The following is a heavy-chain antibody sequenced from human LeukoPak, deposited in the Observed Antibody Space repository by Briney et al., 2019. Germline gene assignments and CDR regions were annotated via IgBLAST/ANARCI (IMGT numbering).Heavy chain of an antibody. CDR1: GFSFSSYW. CDR2: ISNTGSII. V-gene: IGHV3-48*04. J-gene: IGHJ3*02. CDR3: AREHMGVSAFDI. Sequence: GGSLRLSCAASGFSFSSYWMSWVRQAPGKGLEWISYISNTGSIIYYADSVKGRFTISRDNAKNSLYLQMNSLRAEDTAMYYCAREHMGVSAFDIWGQGTMVTVSS. D-gene: IGHD1-26*01.